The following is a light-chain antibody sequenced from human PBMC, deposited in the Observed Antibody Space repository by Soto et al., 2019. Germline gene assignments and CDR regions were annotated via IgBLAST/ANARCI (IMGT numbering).Light chain of an antibody. Sequence: QSALTQPRSVSGSPGQSVTISCNGSGSDVGGSEFVSWYQQHPVKAPKLVIYDVTKRPSGVPDRFSGSKSGNTASLTISGLQAEDEADYYCCSYAGNSLWVFGGGTKLTVL. CDR2: DVT. J-gene: IGLJ3*02. CDR3: CSYAGNSLWV. CDR1: GSDVGGSEF. V-gene: IGLV2-11*01.